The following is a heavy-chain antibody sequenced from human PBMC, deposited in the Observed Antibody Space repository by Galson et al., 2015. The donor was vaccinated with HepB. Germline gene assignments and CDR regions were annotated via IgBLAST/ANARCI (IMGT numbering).Heavy chain of an antibody. CDR1: GFTFSTYA. CDR2: VTGNGGYT. V-gene: IGHV3-23*01. Sequence: SLRLSCAGTGFTFSTYALSWVRQAPGKGLEWVAVVTGNGGYTAYTESMKGRFTISRDNSKNTLYLQMNRLRADDTAVYYCAKDGLQVHDQWGQGTLVTGSS. J-gene: IGHJ4*02. CDR3: AKDGLQVHDQ. D-gene: IGHD2-15*01.